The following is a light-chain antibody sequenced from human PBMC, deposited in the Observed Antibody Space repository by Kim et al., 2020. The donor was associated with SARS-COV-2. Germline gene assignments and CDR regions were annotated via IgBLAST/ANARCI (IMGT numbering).Light chain of an antibody. J-gene: IGKJ1*01. Sequence: GDRVTITCRASQTVFTWLAWYQQRPGKAPNLLISDATTLESGVPSRFSGSGSGTEFTLTISSLQPDDFAIYYCQQYYFDFGTFGQGTKVDIK. CDR3: QQYYFDFGT. CDR1: QTVFTW. V-gene: IGKV1-5*03. CDR2: DAT.